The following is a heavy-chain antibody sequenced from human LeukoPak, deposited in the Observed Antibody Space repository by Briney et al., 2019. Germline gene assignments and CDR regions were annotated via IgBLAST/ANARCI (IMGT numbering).Heavy chain of an antibody. CDR3: ARDGETDAFDI. CDR2: IYTSGST. D-gene: IGHD7-27*01. CDR1: GGSISSGHYF. V-gene: IGHV4-61*02. J-gene: IGHJ3*02. Sequence: SETLSLTCTVSGGSISSGHYFWTWIRQPAGKGLEWIGRIYTSGSTNYNPSLKSRVTISVDTSKNQFSLKLSSVTAADTAVYYCARDGETDAFDIWGQGTMVTVSS.